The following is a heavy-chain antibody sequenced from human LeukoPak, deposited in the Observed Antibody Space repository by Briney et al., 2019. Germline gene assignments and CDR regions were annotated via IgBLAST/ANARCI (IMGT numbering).Heavy chain of an antibody. Sequence: GGSLRLSCVASGFTFSNYAISWVRQAPGRGLEWVSAISGRGGSTYYVDSVKGRFTISRDNSKNTLYLQMNSLRAEDTAVYYCAKDTSSSGSYFDYWGQGTLVTVSS. J-gene: IGHJ4*02. CDR3: AKDTSSSGSYFDY. V-gene: IGHV3-23*01. CDR2: ISGRGGST. CDR1: GFTFSNYA. D-gene: IGHD3-10*01.